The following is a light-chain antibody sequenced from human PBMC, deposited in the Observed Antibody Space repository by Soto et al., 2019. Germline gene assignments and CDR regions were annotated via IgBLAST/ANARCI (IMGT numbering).Light chain of an antibody. V-gene: IGKV3-15*01. CDR3: QQYHNWRT. CDR1: QSVTTN. J-gene: IGKJ1*01. CDR2: GAS. Sequence: EIVMTQSPATLSVSPGERATLSCRASQSVTTNLAWYQQKPGQAPRLLIYGASTRATGIPARFSGSGSGTEFTLTISSLQSEDFAIYYCQQYHNWRTLGQGTKVEI.